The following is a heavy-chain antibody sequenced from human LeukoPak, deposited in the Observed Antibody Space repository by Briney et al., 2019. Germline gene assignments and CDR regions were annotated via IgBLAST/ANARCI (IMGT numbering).Heavy chain of an antibody. CDR2: ISAYNGNT. V-gene: IGHV1-18*04. CDR3: ARAYSSGWYALDY. D-gene: IGHD6-19*01. CDR1: GYTFTSYY. J-gene: IGHJ4*02. Sequence: ASVKVSCKASGYTFTSYYMHWVRQAPGQGLEWMGWISAYNGNTNYAQKLQGRVTMTTDTSTSTDYMELRSLRSDDTAVYYCARAYSSGWYALDYWGQGTLVTVSS.